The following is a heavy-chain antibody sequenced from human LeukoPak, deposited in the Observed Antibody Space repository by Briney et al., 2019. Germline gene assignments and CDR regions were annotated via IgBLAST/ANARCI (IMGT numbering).Heavy chain of an antibody. CDR3: ARDPYCSSTSCYAENAFDI. Sequence: PSETLSLTCAVSGGSISSSNWWSWVRQPPGKGLEWIGEIHHSGSTNYNPSLKSRVTISVDKSKNQFSLKLSSVTAADTAVYYCARDPYCSSTSCYAENAFDIWGQGTMVTVSS. V-gene: IGHV4-4*02. D-gene: IGHD2-2*01. CDR2: IHHSGST. J-gene: IGHJ3*02. CDR1: GGSISSSNW.